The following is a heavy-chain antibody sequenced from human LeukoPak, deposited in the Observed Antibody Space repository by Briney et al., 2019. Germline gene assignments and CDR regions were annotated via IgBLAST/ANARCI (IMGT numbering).Heavy chain of an antibody. J-gene: IGHJ3*02. V-gene: IGHV3-9*01. D-gene: IGHD3-22*01. CDR3: AKDKAYYYDSSGFDI. CDR1: GFTFDDYA. Sequence: PGGSLRLSCAASGFTFDDYAMHWVRQAPGKGLEWGSGISWNSGSIGYADSVKGRFTISRDNAKNSLYLQMNSLRAEDTALYYCAKDKAYYYDSSGFDIWGQGTMVTVSS. CDR2: ISWNSGSI.